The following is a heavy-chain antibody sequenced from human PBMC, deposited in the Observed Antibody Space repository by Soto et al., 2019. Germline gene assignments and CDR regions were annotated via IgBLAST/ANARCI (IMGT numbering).Heavy chain of an antibody. J-gene: IGHJ5*02. Sequence: ASVKVSCKASGGTFSSCAISWVRRARGQGLEWMGGIIPIFGTANYAQKFQGRVTITADESTSTAYMELSSLRSEDTAVYYCARGGDIVVVPAAIPYHWFDPWGQGTLVTVSS. V-gene: IGHV1-69*13. CDR2: IIPIFGTA. CDR1: GGTFSSCA. CDR3: ARGGDIVVVPAAIPYHWFDP. D-gene: IGHD2-2*02.